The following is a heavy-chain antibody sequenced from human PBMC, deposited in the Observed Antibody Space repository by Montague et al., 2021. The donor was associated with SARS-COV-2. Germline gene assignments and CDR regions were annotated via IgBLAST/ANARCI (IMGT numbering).Heavy chain of an antibody. CDR1: GGSISSFY. CDR2: ISDSGST. J-gene: IGHJ4*02. V-gene: IGHV4-59*08. Sequence: SETLSLTCTVSGGSISSFYWSWFRQTPGKGLEWIGYISDSGSTNYNPSLTSRVTMSVDTSKNKFSLKVNSVTAADTAVYYCARHYSATVRAVYWGQGTLVTVSS. CDR3: ARHYSATVRAVY. D-gene: IGHD2-15*01.